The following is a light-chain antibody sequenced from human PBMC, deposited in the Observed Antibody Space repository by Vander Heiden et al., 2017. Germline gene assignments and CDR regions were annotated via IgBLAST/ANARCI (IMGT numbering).Light chain of an antibody. CDR3: QQYSSDSPT. CDR2: DAS. Sequence: DIQMTQSPSTLSASVGDRVTITCRASQSIKTWLAWYQQKPGKAPKLLIYDASNLESGVPSRFSGSGSGTDFSLTISSLQPDDVATYYCQQYSSDSPTFGQGTKVEI. V-gene: IGKV1-5*01. J-gene: IGKJ1*01. CDR1: QSIKTW.